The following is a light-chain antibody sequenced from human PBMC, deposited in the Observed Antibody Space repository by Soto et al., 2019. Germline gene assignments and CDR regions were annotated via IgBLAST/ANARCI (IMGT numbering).Light chain of an antibody. CDR1: SSNIGNNF. CDR3: AAWDDSLNGPV. J-gene: IGLJ2*01. CDR2: SNN. Sequence: QSVLTQPPSASGTPGQRVTISCSASSSNIGNNFVNWYQQLPGTAPKLLIYSNNQRPSGVPDRFSGSKSGSSASLAISRLQSEDEADYYCAAWDDSLNGPVFGGGTKLTVL. V-gene: IGLV1-44*01.